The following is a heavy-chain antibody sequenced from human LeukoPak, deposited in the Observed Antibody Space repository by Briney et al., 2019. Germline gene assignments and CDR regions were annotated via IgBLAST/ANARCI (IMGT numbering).Heavy chain of an antibody. CDR1: GASVSGSPYY. J-gene: IGHJ4*02. D-gene: IGHD1-26*01. CDR2: IYSSGST. Sequence: PSETLSPTCTVSGASVSGSPYYWGWIRQPPGKGLEWIGSIYSSGSTYYNASLQSRVTISIETSKNQISLRLNSVTAADTAIYYCAKSGGYGPIDYWGQGTLVTVSS. V-gene: IGHV4-39*01. CDR3: AKSGGYGPIDY.